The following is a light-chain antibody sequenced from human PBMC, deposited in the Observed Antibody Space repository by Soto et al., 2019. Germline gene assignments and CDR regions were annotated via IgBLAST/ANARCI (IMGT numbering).Light chain of an antibody. CDR1: ETIRGL. CDR2: ETS. Sequence: EIVLTQAAATLSFSPVERASLSCRASETIRGLSAWYHKRPRPPPRLIIYETSNRATGIQGRFGGSGAGTDFTLTISGLEPADLGVYYCQQRHNWPITFGQGTRLEIK. CDR3: QQRHNWPIT. J-gene: IGKJ5*01. V-gene: IGKV3-11*01.